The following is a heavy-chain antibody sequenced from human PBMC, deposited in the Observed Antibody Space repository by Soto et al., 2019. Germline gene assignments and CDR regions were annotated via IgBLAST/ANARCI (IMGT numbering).Heavy chain of an antibody. D-gene: IGHD5-18*01. Sequence: QVQLVQSGAEVKKPESSVKVSCKAPGGTFSTYAISWVRQAHGQGLEWMGGIIPMFGTANYAQRFQDRVMINAAASTNTVYMELSRLRSEDTAVYFCASGIQLWLRRINNGYSGWGQGTLVTVSS. CDR1: GGTFSTYA. CDR2: IIPMFGTA. V-gene: IGHV1-69*12. CDR3: ASGIQLWLRRINNGYSG. J-gene: IGHJ4*02.